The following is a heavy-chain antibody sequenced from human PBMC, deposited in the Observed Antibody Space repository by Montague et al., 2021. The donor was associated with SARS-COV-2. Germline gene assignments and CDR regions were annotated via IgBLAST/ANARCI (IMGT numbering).Heavy chain of an antibody. CDR3: ARVSLAAAATRSDY. CDR1: GGSVSSGGYY. CDR2: IYYSGST. Sequence: SETLSLTCTVSGGSVSSGGYYWSWIRQPPGKGLEWIGNIYYSGSTNYNPSLKSRVTISLDTSKNQFSLRLTSVTAADTAVYYCARVSLAAAATRSDYWGQGTLVTVSS. J-gene: IGHJ4*02. V-gene: IGHV4-61*08. D-gene: IGHD6-13*01.